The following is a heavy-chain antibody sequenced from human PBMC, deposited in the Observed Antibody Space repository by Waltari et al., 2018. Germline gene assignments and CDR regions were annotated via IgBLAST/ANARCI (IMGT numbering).Heavy chain of an antibody. CDR1: GYSFTSYW. Sequence: EVPLVQSGAEVTKPGESLKFSCTGSGYSFTSYWLRWLRLIPGKGLEWMGIIYPGDSDTRYSPSFQGQVTISADKSISTAYLQWSSLKASDTAMYYCARLPKLRFLEWSWDYWGQGTLVTVSS. V-gene: IGHV5-51*03. CDR2: IYPGDSDT. J-gene: IGHJ4*02. D-gene: IGHD3-3*01. CDR3: ARLPKLRFLEWSWDY.